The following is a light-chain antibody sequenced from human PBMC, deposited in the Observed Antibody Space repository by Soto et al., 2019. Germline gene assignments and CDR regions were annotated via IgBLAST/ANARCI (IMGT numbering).Light chain of an antibody. J-gene: IGLJ1*01. CDR3: TAYTSSNTYV. CDR1: SSDVGGYNY. V-gene: IGLV2-14*01. Sequence: QSALTQPASVSGSPGQSITISCTGTSSDVGGYNYVSWYQQHPGKAPQLMIYAVSNRPSGVSNRFSGSKSGSTASLTISGLQAEDEADYYCTAYTSSNTYVFGTGTKVTV. CDR2: AVS.